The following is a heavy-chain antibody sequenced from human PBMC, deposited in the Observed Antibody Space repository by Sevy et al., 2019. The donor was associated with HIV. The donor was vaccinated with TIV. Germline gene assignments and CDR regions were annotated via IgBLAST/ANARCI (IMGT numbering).Heavy chain of an antibody. CDR2: INSEGSST. CDR1: GFTFSSYW. J-gene: IGHJ3*02. CDR3: ARAVSSSSWRYAFDI. Sequence: GGSLRLSCAASGFTFSSYWMHWVRQAPGKGLVWVSRINSEGSSTSYADSVKGRFTISRDNAKNTLYLQMNSLRAEDTAVYYCARAVSSSSWRYAFDIWGQGTMVTVSS. D-gene: IGHD6-13*01. V-gene: IGHV3-74*01.